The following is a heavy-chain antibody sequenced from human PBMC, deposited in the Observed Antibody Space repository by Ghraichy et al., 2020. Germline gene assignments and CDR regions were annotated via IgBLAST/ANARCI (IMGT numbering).Heavy chain of an antibody. CDR2: INSDGSST. J-gene: IGHJ4*02. V-gene: IGHV3-74*01. Sequence: GESLNISCAASGFTFSSYWMHWVRQAPGKGLVWVSRINSDGSSTSYADSVKGRFTISRDNAKNTLYLQMNSLRAEDTAVYYCAREGESWIQLINWGQGTLVTVSS. D-gene: IGHD5-18*01. CDR3: AREGESWIQLIN. CDR1: GFTFSSYW.